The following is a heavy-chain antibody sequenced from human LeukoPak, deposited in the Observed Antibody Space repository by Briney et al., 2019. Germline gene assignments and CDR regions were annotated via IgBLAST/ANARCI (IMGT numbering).Heavy chain of an antibody. CDR3: AKASLRFHSSSFDY. J-gene: IGHJ4*02. CDR1: GFTFSSYA. D-gene: IGHD6-6*01. Sequence: PGGSLRFSCAASGFTFSSYAMSWVRQAQGKGLEWVSAISGSGGSTYYEDSVKGRFTISRDNSKNTLYLQMNSLRAEDTAVYYCAKASLRFHSSSFDYWGQGTLVTVSS. V-gene: IGHV3-23*01. CDR2: ISGSGGST.